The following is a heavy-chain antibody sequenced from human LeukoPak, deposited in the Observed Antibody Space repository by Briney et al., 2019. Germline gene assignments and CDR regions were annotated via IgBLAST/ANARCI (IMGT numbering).Heavy chain of an antibody. CDR1: GYSFTNHW. J-gene: IGHJ4*02. CDR3: ARSGGGTYQPYYFDY. CDR2: IYPGDSDT. D-gene: IGHD1-26*01. Sequence: GESLKISCKGSGYSFTNHWIGWVRQMPGKGLEWMGIIYPGDSDTRYSPSFQGQVSISADKSISTAYLQWGSLKASDTATYYCARSGGGTYQPYYFDYWGQGTLVTVSA. V-gene: IGHV5-51*01.